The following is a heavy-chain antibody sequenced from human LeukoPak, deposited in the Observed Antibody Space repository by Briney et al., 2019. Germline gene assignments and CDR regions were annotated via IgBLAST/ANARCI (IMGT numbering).Heavy chain of an antibody. D-gene: IGHD5-18*01. CDR1: GYTFTSNY. V-gene: IGHV1-46*01. CDR2: ISPSGGST. Sequence: ASVKVSCKAFGYTFTSNYMHWVRQAPGQGPEWMGVISPSGGSTTYAQKFQGRVTLTRDVSTSTDYLELSSLRSEDTAVYYCARVAEREIQLWYRFDYWGQGTLVTVSS. J-gene: IGHJ4*02. CDR3: ARVAEREIQLWYRFDY.